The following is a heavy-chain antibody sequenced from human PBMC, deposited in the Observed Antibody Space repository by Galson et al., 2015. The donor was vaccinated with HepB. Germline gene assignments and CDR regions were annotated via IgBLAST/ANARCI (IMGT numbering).Heavy chain of an antibody. Sequence: SLRLSCAASGFTFSSYGMHWVRQAPGKGLEWVAVISYDGSNKYYADSVKGRFTISRDNSKNTLYLQMNSLRAEDTAVYYCAKSAIFGAVISYMDVWGKGTTVTVSS. D-gene: IGHD3-3*01. CDR2: ISYDGSNK. CDR1: GFTFSSYG. CDR3: AKSAIFGAVISYMDV. V-gene: IGHV3-30*18. J-gene: IGHJ6*03.